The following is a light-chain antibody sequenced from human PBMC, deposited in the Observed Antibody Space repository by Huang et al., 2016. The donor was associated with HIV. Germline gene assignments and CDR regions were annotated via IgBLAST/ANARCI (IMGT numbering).Light chain of an antibody. Sequence: IVLTQSPGTLSLSPGQRATLSCRASQSVSSSYLAWDQQKPGQPPSLLIYGASSRATGIPDRFSGSGSGTDFTLTISRLEPADFAVYYCQQYGSSPGTFGQGTKVEIK. V-gene: IGKV3-20*01. CDR3: QQYGSSPGT. CDR1: QSVSSSY. CDR2: GAS. J-gene: IGKJ1*01.